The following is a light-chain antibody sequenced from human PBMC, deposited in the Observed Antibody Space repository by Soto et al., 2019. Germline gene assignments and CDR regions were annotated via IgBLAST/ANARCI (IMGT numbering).Light chain of an antibody. J-gene: IGKJ5*01. Sequence: DIQLTQSPASLSASVGDRVTITCRASQGISSYLAWYQQKPGKAPKLLIYLASTLQSGVPSRFSGSGSGTDFTLTINGLQPEDFATYYCQQAASFPITFGQGTRLEIK. CDR2: LAS. CDR3: QQAASFPIT. CDR1: QGISSY. V-gene: IGKV1-9*01.